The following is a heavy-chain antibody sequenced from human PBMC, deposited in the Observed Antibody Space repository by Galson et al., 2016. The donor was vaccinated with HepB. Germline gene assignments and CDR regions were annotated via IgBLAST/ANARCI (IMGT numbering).Heavy chain of an antibody. CDR3: ARGQTHFDS. Sequence: SLRLSCAASGFIFSDDSMNWLRQAPGKGLEWISYISFNNRYTDYANSVKGRFTISRDNANNLLHLHMHSLRVEDTAVYFCARGQTHFDSWGQGTLVTVSA. CDR1: GFIFSDDS. CDR2: ISFNNRYT. V-gene: IGHV3-11*06. J-gene: IGHJ5*01.